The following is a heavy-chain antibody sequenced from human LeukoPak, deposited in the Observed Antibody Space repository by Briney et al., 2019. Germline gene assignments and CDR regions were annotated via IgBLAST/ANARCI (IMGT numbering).Heavy chain of an antibody. V-gene: IGHV4-59*01. CDR3: ARVNTEGSADY. Sequence: PSETLSLTCTVSGVSISSYYWSWIRQPPGKGLEWIGFIYYSGTANYNPSLKSRVTISLDTSKNQFSLKLTSVTAADTAVYYCARVNTEGSADYWGQGTLVTVSS. CDR2: IYYSGTA. J-gene: IGHJ4*02. D-gene: IGHD6-19*01. CDR1: GVSISSYY.